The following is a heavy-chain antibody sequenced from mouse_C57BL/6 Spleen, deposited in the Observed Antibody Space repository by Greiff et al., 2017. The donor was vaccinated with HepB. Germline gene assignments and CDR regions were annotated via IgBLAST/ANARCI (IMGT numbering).Heavy chain of an antibody. Sequence: QVQLQQSGAELARPGASVKLSCKASGYTFTSYGISWVKQRTGQGLEWIGEIYPRSGNTYYNEKFKGKATLTADKSSSTAYMELRSLTSEDSAVYFCARGDSSGYVGFAYWGQGTLVTVSA. V-gene: IGHV1-81*01. J-gene: IGHJ3*01. CDR2: IYPRSGNT. CDR1: GYTFTSYG. CDR3: ARGDSSGYVGFAY. D-gene: IGHD3-2*02.